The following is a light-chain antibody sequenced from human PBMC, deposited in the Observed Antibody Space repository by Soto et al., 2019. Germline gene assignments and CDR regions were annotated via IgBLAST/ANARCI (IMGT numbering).Light chain of an antibody. V-gene: IGKV3-11*01. Sequence: DIVLTQSPATLSLSPGERATLSCRASQSVSSYLAWYQQKPGQAPRLLIYDASNRATGIPARFSGSGSGTDFTLTISSLEPEDFVVYYCQQRSNWPWTFGQGTKVEIK. CDR1: QSVSSY. CDR3: QQRSNWPWT. CDR2: DAS. J-gene: IGKJ1*01.